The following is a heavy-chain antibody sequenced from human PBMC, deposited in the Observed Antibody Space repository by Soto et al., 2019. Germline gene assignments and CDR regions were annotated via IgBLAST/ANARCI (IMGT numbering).Heavy chain of an antibody. CDR1: GFTFSSYA. Sequence: PGGSLRLSCAASGFTFSSYAMSWFRQAPGRGLEWVSAISGSGGSTYYADSVKGRFTISRDNSKNTLYLQMNSLRAEDTAVYYCAKVLYYYDSSGYPGYWGQGTLVTVSS. CDR2: ISGSGGST. D-gene: IGHD3-22*01. J-gene: IGHJ4*02. CDR3: AKVLYYYDSSGYPGY. V-gene: IGHV3-23*01.